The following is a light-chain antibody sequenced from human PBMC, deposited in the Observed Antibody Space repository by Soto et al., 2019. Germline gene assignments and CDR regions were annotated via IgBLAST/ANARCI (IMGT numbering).Light chain of an antibody. CDR3: QKYAGSPRT. CDR2: GAS. V-gene: IGKV3-20*01. J-gene: IGKJ1*01. Sequence: EIVLTQSPGTLSLSPGERATLFCRASQTITTSQLAWYQQKPGQAPRVLIFGASNRATGIPDRFSGSGSGTDFPLTISRLELEAFAMYYCQKYAGSPRTFGKGTKV. CDR1: QTITTSQ.